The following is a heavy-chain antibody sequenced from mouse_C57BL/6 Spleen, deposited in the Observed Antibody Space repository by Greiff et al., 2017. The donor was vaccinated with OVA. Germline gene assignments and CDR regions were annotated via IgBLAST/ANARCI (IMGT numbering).Heavy chain of an antibody. D-gene: IGHD3-2*02. Sequence: DVMLVESGGGLVKPGGSLKLSCAASGFTFSSYAMSWVSQTPEKRLEWVATISDGGSYTYYPDNVKGRITISRDNAKNNLYLQMSHLKSEDTAMYYCARDQTAQATFFAYWGQGTLVTVSA. V-gene: IGHV5-4*01. J-gene: IGHJ3*01. CDR3: ARDQTAQATFFAY. CDR2: ISDGGSYT. CDR1: GFTFSSYA.